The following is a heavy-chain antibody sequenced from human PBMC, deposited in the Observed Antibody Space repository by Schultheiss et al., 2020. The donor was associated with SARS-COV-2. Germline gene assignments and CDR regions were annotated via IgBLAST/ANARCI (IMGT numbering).Heavy chain of an antibody. CDR2: ISGSGGST. CDR1: GFTFGNYA. J-gene: IGHJ5*02. Sequence: GGSLRLSCAASGFTFGNYAMHWVRQAPGKGLEWVSAISGSGGSTYYADSVKGRFTISRDISKNTLYLQMNSLRAEDTAVYYCARDAGRLLYYDSSGYRFDPWGQGTLVTVSS. CDR3: ARDAGRLLYYDSSGYRFDP. D-gene: IGHD3-22*01. V-gene: IGHV3-23*01.